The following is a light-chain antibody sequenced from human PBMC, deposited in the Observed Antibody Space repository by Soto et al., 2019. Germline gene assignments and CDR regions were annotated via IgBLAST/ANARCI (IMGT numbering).Light chain of an antibody. CDR1: QSVSSSY. J-gene: IGKJ4*01. CDR3: QQYGSSPLT. Sequence: EIVLTQSPGTLSLSPGERVTLSCRASQSVSSSYLAWYQQKPGQAPRLLIYGISNRATGIPDRFSGSGSGTDFTLTISRLEPEDFAVYYCQQYGSSPLTFGGGTKVEIK. V-gene: IGKV3-20*01. CDR2: GIS.